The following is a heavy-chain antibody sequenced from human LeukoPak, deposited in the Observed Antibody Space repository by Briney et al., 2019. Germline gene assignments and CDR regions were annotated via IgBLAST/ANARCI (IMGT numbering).Heavy chain of an antibody. D-gene: IGHD6-19*01. CDR3: ARQWQWLRFDY. V-gene: IGHV4-39*01. Sequence: SETLSLTCTVSGGSISSSSYYWGWIRQPPGKGLEWIGSIYYSGSTYYNPSLKSRVTISVDTSKNQFSLKLSSVTAADTAVYYCARQWQWLRFDYWGQGTLVTVSS. CDR1: GGSISSSSYY. J-gene: IGHJ4*02. CDR2: IYYSGST.